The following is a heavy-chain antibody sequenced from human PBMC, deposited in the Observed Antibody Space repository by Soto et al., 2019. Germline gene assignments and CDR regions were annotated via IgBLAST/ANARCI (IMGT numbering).Heavy chain of an antibody. J-gene: IGHJ5*01. V-gene: IGHV3-23*01. CDR1: GFSSSSYV. CDR2: IGGGGGRT. Sequence: EAQLLDSGGGLVQPGGSLRLSCAASGFSSSSYVMGWVRQTPGKGLEWVSGIGGGGGRTYYADSVQGRFTISRDNSKNTLYLQMNSLRAEDTAVYYCAQGWLDFWGQGTLVTVSS. CDR3: AQGWLDF.